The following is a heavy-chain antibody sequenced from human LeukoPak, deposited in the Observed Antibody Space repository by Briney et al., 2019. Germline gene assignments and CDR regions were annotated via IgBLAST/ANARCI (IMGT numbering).Heavy chain of an antibody. Sequence: SETLSLTCAVYGGSFSGYYWSWIRQPPGKGLEGIGEINHSGSTNYNPSLKSRVTISVDTSKNQFSLKLSSVTAADTAVYYCARGYGSYYYGMDVWGQGTTVTVSS. J-gene: IGHJ6*02. V-gene: IGHV4-34*01. D-gene: IGHD3-10*01. CDR1: GGSFSGYY. CDR3: ARGYGSYYYGMDV. CDR2: INHSGST.